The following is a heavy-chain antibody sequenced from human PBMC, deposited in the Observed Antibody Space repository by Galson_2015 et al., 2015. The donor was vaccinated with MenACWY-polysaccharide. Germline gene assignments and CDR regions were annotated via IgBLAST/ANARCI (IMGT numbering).Heavy chain of an antibody. V-gene: IGHV3-48*01. Sequence: SLRLSCAASGFTFSNYSMNWVRQAPGKGLEWVSYIRRTGPRIYYADSVKGRFTITRDNAKSLLFLQMNSLRADDTAVYYCVRDPHAPDFWGQGSLVTVPS. D-gene: IGHD2-2*01. CDR2: IRRTGPRI. J-gene: IGHJ4*02. CDR3: VRDPHAPDF. CDR1: GFTFSNYS.